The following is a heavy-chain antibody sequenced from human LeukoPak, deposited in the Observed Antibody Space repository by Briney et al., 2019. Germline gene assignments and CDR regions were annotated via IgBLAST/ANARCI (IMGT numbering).Heavy chain of an antibody. V-gene: IGHV3-7*01. CDR3: ARWGITATIDY. D-gene: IGHD1-7*01. Sequence: GGSLRVSCAASGFTFSSTWMAWVRQAPGKGLEWVANINPDGSEKYYVDSVKGRFSISRDNAKTSLYLQMDSLRAEDTAVYSCARWGITATIDYWGQGSLVTVSS. CDR1: GFTFSSTW. J-gene: IGHJ4*02. CDR2: INPDGSEK.